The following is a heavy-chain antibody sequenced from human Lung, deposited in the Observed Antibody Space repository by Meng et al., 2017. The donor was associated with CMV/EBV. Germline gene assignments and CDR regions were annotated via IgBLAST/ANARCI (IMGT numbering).Heavy chain of an antibody. CDR3: ARDYRTGCSSTSCYNWFDP. J-gene: IGHJ5*02. V-gene: IGHV4-38-2*02. D-gene: IGHD2-2*01. CDR1: GYSISTGYY. Sequence: SXTXSLXCTGSGYSISTGYYWGWIRQPPGKGLEWIGSIYHSGSTYYNPSLKSRFTISVDTSKNQFSLKLSSVTAADTAVYYCARDYRTGCSSTSCYNWFDPWXQGTLVTVSS. CDR2: IYHSGST.